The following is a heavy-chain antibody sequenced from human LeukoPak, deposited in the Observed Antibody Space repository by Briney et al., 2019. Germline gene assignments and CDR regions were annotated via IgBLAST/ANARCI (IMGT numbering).Heavy chain of an antibody. CDR2: VNHSGST. CDR3: ARGQLRLSN. D-gene: IGHD6-25*01. V-gene: IGHV4-34*01. Sequence: SETLSLTCAVYGGSFNGYYWTWIRQPPGKGLEWIGEVNHSGSTDYNPSLKRRVTISVDTSKHQFSLKLNSVTAADTAVYYCARGQLRLSNWGQGSLVIVSS. J-gene: IGHJ4*02. CDR1: GGSFNGYY.